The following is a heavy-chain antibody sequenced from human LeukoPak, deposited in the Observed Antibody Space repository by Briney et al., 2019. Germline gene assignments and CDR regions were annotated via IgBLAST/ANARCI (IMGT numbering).Heavy chain of an antibody. J-gene: IGHJ4*02. Sequence: GVTLKLSCAASGFTFSGYYKTWIRQAPEKGWEWSSDITSSGTSIYYAYSLKGRFTISRDNAKSSLYLQMNSLRAEDTAVYYCARAGRGFTYGYSDYWGEGTLVSVSS. V-gene: IGHV3-11*04. CDR3: ARAGRGFTYGYSDY. D-gene: IGHD5-18*01. CDR2: ITSSGTSI. CDR1: GFTFSGYY.